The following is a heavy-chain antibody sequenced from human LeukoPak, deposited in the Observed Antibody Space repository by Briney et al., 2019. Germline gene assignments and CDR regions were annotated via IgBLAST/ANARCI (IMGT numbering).Heavy chain of an antibody. J-gene: IGHJ3*02. CDR1: GYTFTSYD. CDR2: MNPNSGNT. V-gene: IGHV1-8*01. CDR3: ASTRPSYCSGDNCYAWGAAFDI. D-gene: IGHD2-15*01. Sequence: GASVKVSCKASGYTFTSYDINWVRQATGQGLEWMGWMNPNSGNTGYAQKFQGRVTMTTDTSTGTAYMELRSLRSDDTAVYYCASTRPSYCSGDNCYAWGAAFDIWGQGTVVTVSS.